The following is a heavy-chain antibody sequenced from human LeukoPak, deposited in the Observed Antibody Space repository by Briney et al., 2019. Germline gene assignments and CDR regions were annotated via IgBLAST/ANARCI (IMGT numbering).Heavy chain of an antibody. CDR2: INSDGSST. CDR3: AELGITMIGGV. CDR1: ELSFKTYS. D-gene: IGHD3-10*02. J-gene: IGHJ6*04. Sequence: GGSLRLSCAASELSFKTYSMNWLRQSPGKGLVWVSHINSDGSSTSYADSVKGRFTISRDNAKNSLYLQMNSLRAEDTAVYYCAELGITMIGGVWGKGTTVTISS. V-gene: IGHV3-74*01.